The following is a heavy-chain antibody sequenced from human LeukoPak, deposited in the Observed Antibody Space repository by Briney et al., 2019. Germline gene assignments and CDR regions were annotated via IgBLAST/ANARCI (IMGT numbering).Heavy chain of an antibody. V-gene: IGHV4-59*01. Sequence: SETLSLTCTVSGGSISSYYWSWIRQPPGKGLEWIGYIYYSGSTNYNPSLKSRVTISVDTSKNQFSLKLSSVTAADTAVYYCARDRCSSTSCYMSFFFPYYYYMDVWGKGTTVTISS. CDR3: ARDRCSSTSCYMSFFFPYYYYMDV. CDR2: IYYSGST. CDR1: GGSISSYY. D-gene: IGHD2-2*02. J-gene: IGHJ6*03.